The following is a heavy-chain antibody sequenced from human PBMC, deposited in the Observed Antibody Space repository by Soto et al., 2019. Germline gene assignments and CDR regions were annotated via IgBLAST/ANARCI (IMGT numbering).Heavy chain of an antibody. Sequence: TGGSLRLSCAASGFSFSAYNMNWVRQVPGKGLEWISSVSGSGSTIYYADSVKGRFTISRDNANNSLYLQMSSLKDEDSAMYYCASYHFDNIGYQADYWGPGTLVTVSS. CDR1: GFSFSAYN. CDR3: ASYHFDNIGYQADY. V-gene: IGHV3-48*02. J-gene: IGHJ4*02. CDR2: VSGSGSTI. D-gene: IGHD3-22*01.